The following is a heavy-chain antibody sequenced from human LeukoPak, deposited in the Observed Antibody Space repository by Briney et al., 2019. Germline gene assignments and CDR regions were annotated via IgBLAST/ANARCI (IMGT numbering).Heavy chain of an antibody. V-gene: IGHV1-46*01. CDR2: INPSGGST. J-gene: IGHJ1*01. D-gene: IGHD1-26*01. CDR3: ARTSGVGVFYPF. Sequence: GASVKVSCKASGYTFTSYYMHWVRQAPGQGLEWMGIINPSGGSTSYAQKFQGRVTMTRDMSTSTVYMELRSLRSDDTALYYCARTSGVGVFYPFWGQGTLLTVSS. CDR1: GYTFTSYY.